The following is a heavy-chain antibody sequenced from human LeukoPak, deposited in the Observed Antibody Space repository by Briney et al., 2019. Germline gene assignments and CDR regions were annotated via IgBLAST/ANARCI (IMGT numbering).Heavy chain of an antibody. CDR3: ARGERDYGDYVAANWFDP. D-gene: IGHD4-17*01. CDR2: MNPNSGNT. V-gene: IGHV1-8*01. CDR1: GYTFTSYD. Sequence: ASVKVSCKASGYTFTSYDINWVRQATGQGLEWMGWMNPNSGNTGYAQKFQGRVTMTRNTSISTAYMELSSLRSEDTAVYYCARGERDYGDYVAANWFDPRGQGTLVTVSS. J-gene: IGHJ5*02.